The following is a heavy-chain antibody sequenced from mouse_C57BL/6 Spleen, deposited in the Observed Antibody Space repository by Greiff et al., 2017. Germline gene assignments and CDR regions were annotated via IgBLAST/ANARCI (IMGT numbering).Heavy chain of an antibody. D-gene: IGHD1-1*01. CDR3: ARYGGSYYAIDY. CDR1: GYAFTNYL. J-gene: IGHJ4*01. CDR2: IYPGSGGT. Sequence: QVQLQQSGAELVRPGASVKVSCKASGYAFTNYLIEWVKQRPGQGLEWIGVIYPGSGGTNYNEKFKGKATLTADKSSSTAYMQLSSLTSEDSAVXFCARYGGSYYAIDYWGQGTSVTVSS. V-gene: IGHV1-54*01.